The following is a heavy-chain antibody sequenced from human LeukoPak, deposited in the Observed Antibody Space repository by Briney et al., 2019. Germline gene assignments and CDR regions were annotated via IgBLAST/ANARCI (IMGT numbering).Heavy chain of an antibody. J-gene: IGHJ4*02. Sequence: GGSLRLSCAASGFTFDDYGMSWVRQAPGKGLEWVSGINWNGGSTGYADSVKGRFTISRDNAKNSLYLQMNSLRAEDTAVYYCARGLFDWLQKYYFDYWGQGTLVTVSS. CDR3: ARGLFDWLQKYYFDY. V-gene: IGHV3-20*04. CDR1: GFTFDDYG. CDR2: INWNGGST. D-gene: IGHD3-9*01.